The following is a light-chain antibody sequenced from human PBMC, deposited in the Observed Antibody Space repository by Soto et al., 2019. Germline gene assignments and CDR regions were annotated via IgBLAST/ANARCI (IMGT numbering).Light chain of an antibody. V-gene: IGLV1-51*01. Sequence: QSVLTQPPSVSAARGHNITISCSGSSSNIGGNSVSWYQQLPGTAPKLLIYNDNKLPSGIPDRSPGSRSDTSATMRLTGLQPGGEADYYCGSWDSRLSAYVFGAGTKVTVL. J-gene: IGLJ1*01. CDR3: GSWDSRLSAYV. CDR1: SSNIGGNS. CDR2: NDN.